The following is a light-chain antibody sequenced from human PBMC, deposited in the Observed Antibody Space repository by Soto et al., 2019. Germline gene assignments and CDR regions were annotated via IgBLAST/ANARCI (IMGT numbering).Light chain of an antibody. CDR3: QLRYNLLFT. J-gene: IGKJ3*01. CDR1: PSVGTY. CDR2: DVS. V-gene: IGKV3-11*01. Sequence: EIVLTQSPATLSLSPGERATLSCSTSPSVGTYVAWYQKKPGKAPRLLLYDVSNSASGIPARFSGSWSGTDFTLTVSSLAHQDLAIYYGQLRYNLLFTCGPGTKGDIK.